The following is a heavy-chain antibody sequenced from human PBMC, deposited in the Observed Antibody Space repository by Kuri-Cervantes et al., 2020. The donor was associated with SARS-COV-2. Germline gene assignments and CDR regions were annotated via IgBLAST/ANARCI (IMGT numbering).Heavy chain of an antibody. CDR1: GFTFSGSA. Sequence: GGSLRLSCAASGFTFSGSAMHWVRQASGKGLEWVGRIRSKANSYATAYAASVKGRFTISRDDSKNTAYLQMNSLKTEDTAVYYCTRPTSCSSTSCYKDYWGQGTRVTVSS. CDR3: TRPTSCSSTSCYKDY. V-gene: IGHV3-73*01. D-gene: IGHD2-2*02. J-gene: IGHJ4*02. CDR2: IRSKANSYAT.